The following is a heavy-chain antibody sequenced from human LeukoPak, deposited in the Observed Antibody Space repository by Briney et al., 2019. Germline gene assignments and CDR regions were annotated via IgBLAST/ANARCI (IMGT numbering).Heavy chain of an antibody. CDR2: IRYDGNNK. V-gene: IGHV3-30*02. J-gene: IGHJ4*02. CDR1: GFTSSSYG. Sequence: TGGSLRLSCAASGFTSSSYGMHWVRQAPGKGLEWVAFIRYDGNNKYYADSVKGRFTISRDNSKNTLYLQMNSLRDEDTAVYYCAKDFIAMSDWEPLGYWGQGILVTVSS. CDR3: AKDFIAMSDWEPLGY. D-gene: IGHD1-26*01.